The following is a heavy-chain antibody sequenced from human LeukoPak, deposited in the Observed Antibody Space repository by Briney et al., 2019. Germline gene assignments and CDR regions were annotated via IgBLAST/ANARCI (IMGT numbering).Heavy chain of an antibody. D-gene: IGHD3-22*01. J-gene: IGHJ4*02. V-gene: IGHV3-23*01. Sequence: GGSLRLSCAASGFTFSSYAMSWVRQAPGKGLEWVSAISGSGGSTYYADSVRGRFTISRDNSKNTLYLQMNSLRAEDTAVYYCAKAGYYYDSSGYWYFDYWGQGTLVTVSS. CDR3: AKAGYYYDSSGYWYFDY. CDR1: GFTFSSYA. CDR2: ISGSGGST.